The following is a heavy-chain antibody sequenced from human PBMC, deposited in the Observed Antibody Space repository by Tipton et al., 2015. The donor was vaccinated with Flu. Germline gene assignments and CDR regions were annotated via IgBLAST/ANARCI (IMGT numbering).Heavy chain of an antibody. Sequence: TLSLTCTVSGGSISSDGYYWSWIRQHPGRGMEWMGYIYYSGSTNYNPSLKGGVTISVDTSKNQFSLKLSSVTAADTAVYDCAREGDYYDSSGPISLFYYWGQGTLVTVSS. V-gene: IGHV4-31*03. CDR2: IYYSGST. D-gene: IGHD3-22*01. CDR1: GGSISSDGYY. J-gene: IGHJ4*02. CDR3: AREGDYYDSSGPISLFYY.